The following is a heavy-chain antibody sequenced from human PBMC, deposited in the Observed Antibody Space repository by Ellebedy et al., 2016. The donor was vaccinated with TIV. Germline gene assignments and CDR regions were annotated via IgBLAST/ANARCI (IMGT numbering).Heavy chain of an antibody. CDR1: GFTFSSHW. D-gene: IGHD1-1*01. CDR3: ARDIPQRPNPARFDP. Sequence: PGGSLRLSCTASGFTFSSHWTHWVPQAPGKAMVWVSRISSDGSYTSLVDSVKGRFRISRDNAKNTLYLQMNSLRAEDTAVYYCARDIPQRPNPARFDPWGQGTLVTVSS. J-gene: IGHJ5*02. CDR2: ISSDGSYT. V-gene: IGHV3-74*01.